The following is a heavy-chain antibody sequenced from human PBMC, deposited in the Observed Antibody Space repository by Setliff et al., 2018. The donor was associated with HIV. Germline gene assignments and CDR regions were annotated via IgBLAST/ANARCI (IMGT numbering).Heavy chain of an antibody. J-gene: IGHJ3*02. CDR3: ARGAPRPFPSYGSGSYSPGAQNNAFDI. Sequence: SETLSLTCTVSDGSISSQYWSWIRQPPGKGLEWVGSIYYTGNTNYNPSLKSRVTISVDTSKNELSLKMSSVTAADTAVYYCARGAPRPFPSYGSGSYSPGAQNNAFDIWGQGTMVTVSS. CDR2: IYYTGNT. D-gene: IGHD3-10*01. V-gene: IGHV4-59*11. CDR1: DGSISSQY.